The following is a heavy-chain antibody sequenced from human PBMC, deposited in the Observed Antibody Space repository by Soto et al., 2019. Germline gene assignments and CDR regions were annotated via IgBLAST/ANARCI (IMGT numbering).Heavy chain of an antibody. J-gene: IGHJ5*02. CDR3: AKDQYVVVTTNWFNP. V-gene: IGHV3-23*01. D-gene: IGHD2-21*02. Sequence: EVQLLESGGGLVQPGGSLRLFCAASGFTFSSYAMSWVRQAPGKGLEWVSTISGSGGSTYYADSVKGRFTISRDNSKNTLFLQMNSLRAEDTAVYYCAKDQYVVVTTNWFNPWGQGTLVTVSS. CDR2: ISGSGGST. CDR1: GFTFSSYA.